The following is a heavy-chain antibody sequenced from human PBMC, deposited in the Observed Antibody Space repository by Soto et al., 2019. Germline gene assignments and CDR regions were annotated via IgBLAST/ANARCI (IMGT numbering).Heavy chain of an antibody. CDR1: GGSISSGTW. V-gene: IGHV4-4*02. J-gene: IGHJ5*02. CDR2: IYHSGSP. CDR3: ARRVPAAPNWFDP. D-gene: IGHD2-2*01. Sequence: SEALSLTCAVSGGSISSGTWWSWVRQPPGRGLEWIGEIYHSGSPNYNPSLKSRVTMSVDKSKNLFSLRLSSVTAADSALYYCARRVPAAPNWFDPWGQGTLVTVSS.